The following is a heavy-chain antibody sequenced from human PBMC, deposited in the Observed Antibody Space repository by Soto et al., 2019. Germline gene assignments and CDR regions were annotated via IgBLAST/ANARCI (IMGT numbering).Heavy chain of an antibody. Sequence: EVQLVESGGGLVQPGGSLRLSCAASGFTFSSYWMSWVRQAPGKGLEWVANIKHDGSEKYYVDSVKGRFTISIDNAKNSLYLQMNSLRAEDTAVYYCTRGRGCSTGCHNFDYWGQGTLGTVSS. D-gene: IGHD2-2*01. J-gene: IGHJ4*02. CDR3: TRGRGCSTGCHNFDY. V-gene: IGHV3-7*01. CDR2: IKHDGSEK. CDR1: GFTFSSYW.